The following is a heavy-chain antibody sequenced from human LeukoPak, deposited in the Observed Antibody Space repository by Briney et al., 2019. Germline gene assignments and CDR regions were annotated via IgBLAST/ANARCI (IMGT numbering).Heavy chain of an antibody. J-gene: IGHJ4*02. V-gene: IGHV3-48*01. CDR3: ASALAAAPWHDY. CDR2: ISSSSSTI. CDR1: GFTFSSYS. D-gene: IGHD6-13*01. Sequence: RGSLRLSCAASGFTFSSYSMNWVRQAPGKRLEWVSYISSSSSTIYYADSVKGRFTISRDNAKNSLYLQMNSLRAEDTAVYYCASALAAAPWHDYWGQGTLVTVSS.